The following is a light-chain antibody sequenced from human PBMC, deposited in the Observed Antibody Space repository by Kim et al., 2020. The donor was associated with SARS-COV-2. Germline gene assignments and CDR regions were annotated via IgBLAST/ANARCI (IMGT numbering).Light chain of an antibody. V-gene: IGLV3-21*04. Sequence: SYELTQPPSVSVAPGETAKISCGGNDIGRKSVHWYQQKPGQAPVLVIYYNSDRPSGIPERFSGSNSGNTATLTIGRVEAGDEADYSCQVWASSSDHWVFG. CDR2: YNS. CDR1: DIGRKS. CDR3: QVWASSSDHWV. J-gene: IGLJ3*02.